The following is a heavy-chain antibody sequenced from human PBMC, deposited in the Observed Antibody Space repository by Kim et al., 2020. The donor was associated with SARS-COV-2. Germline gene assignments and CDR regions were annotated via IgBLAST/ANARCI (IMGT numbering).Heavy chain of an antibody. V-gene: IGHV3-30*18. Sequence: GGSLRLSCAASGFTFSSYGMHWVRQAPGKGLEWVAVISYDGSNKYYADSVKGRFTISRDNSKNTLYLQMNSLRAEDTAVYYCAKESVGYCSGGSCYSNYFDYWGQGTLVTVSS. CDR1: GFTFSSYG. D-gene: IGHD2-15*01. CDR2: ISYDGSNK. CDR3: AKESVGYCSGGSCYSNYFDY. J-gene: IGHJ4*02.